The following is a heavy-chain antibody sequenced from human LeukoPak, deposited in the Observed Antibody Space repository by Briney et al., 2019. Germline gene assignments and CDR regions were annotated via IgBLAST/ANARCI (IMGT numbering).Heavy chain of an antibody. CDR3: VSQRGGYYDSSGPLDY. CDR2: IYSGGST. CDR1: GFTFSSYE. V-gene: IGHV3-53*01. D-gene: IGHD3-22*01. Sequence: PGGSLRLSCAASGFTFSSYEMNWVRQAPGKGLEWVSVIYSGGSTHYADSVKGRFTISRDYSNNTLYLQMNSLRAEDTAVYYCVSQRGGYYDSSGPLDYWGQGTLVTVSS. J-gene: IGHJ4*02.